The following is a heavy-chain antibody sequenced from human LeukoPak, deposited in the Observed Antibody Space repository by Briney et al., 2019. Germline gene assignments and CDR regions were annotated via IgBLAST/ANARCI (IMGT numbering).Heavy chain of an antibody. D-gene: IGHD1-1*01. J-gene: IGHJ4*02. CDR1: GGSISSGDYY. V-gene: IGHV4-30-4*01. Sequence: PSETLSLTCTVSGGSISSGDYYWSWIRQPPGKGLEWIGYIYYSGSTYYNPSLKSRVTISLDTSKNQFSLTLNSVTAADTAVYYCASITRLTTTGTAGSGKYYFDYWGQGTLVTVSS. CDR2: IYYSGST. CDR3: ASITRLTTTGTAGSGKYYFDY.